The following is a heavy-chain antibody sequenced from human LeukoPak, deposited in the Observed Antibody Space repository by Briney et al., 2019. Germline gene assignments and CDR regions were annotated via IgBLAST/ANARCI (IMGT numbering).Heavy chain of an antibody. CDR2: INPNSGGT. Sequence: ASVKVSCKASGYTFTGYYMHWVRQAPGQGLEWMGWINPNSGGTSYTQKFQGRVTVTRDTSINTAYMELSRPRSDDTAVYYCAREGGGYNYAFRYWGQGTLVTVSS. J-gene: IGHJ4*02. CDR1: GYTFTGYY. V-gene: IGHV1-2*02. D-gene: IGHD5-18*01. CDR3: AREGGGYNYAFRY.